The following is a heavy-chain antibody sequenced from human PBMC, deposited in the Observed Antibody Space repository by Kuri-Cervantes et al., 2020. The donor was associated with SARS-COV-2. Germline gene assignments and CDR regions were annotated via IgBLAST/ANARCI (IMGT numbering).Heavy chain of an antibody. CDR1: GGSVNSGSYY. Sequence: GSLRLSCTVSGGSVNSGSYYWSWIRRPPGKGLEWIGDIFYSGRTNYNPSLKSRITMSVDTSKDQFSLKFTSVTAADTAVYYCARTQSGTLFGVVATFDSWGQGILVTVSS. V-gene: IGHV4-61*01. CDR3: ARTQSGTLFGVVATFDS. CDR2: IFYSGRT. D-gene: IGHD3-3*01. J-gene: IGHJ4*02.